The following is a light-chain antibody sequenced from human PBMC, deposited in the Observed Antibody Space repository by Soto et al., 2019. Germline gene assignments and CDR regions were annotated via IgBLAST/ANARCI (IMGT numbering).Light chain of an antibody. V-gene: IGKV3-20*01. CDR3: QHYGRAPWT. J-gene: IGKJ1*01. Sequence: EIVLTQSPGTLSLSPGERATVSCWASQSVSGNYLAWHQQKPGQAPRVLIYAVSKRAPGIPDRFSGSGSGTDFTLTINRLEPADFAVYYCQHYGRAPWTFGQGTKVEF. CDR1: QSVSGNY. CDR2: AVS.